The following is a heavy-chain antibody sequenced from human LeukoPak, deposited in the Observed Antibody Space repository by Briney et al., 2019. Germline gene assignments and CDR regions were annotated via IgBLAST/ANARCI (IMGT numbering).Heavy chain of an antibody. D-gene: IGHD2-15*01. CDR1: GFTFSSYA. J-gene: IGHJ4*02. V-gene: IGHV3-23*01. Sequence: GGSLRLSCAASGFTFSSYAMSWVRQAPGKGLEWVSAISGSGGSTYYADSVKGRFTISRDNSKNTLYLQMNSLRAEDTAVYYCAKGDDSFGSPLRNYWGQGTLVTVSS. CDR2: ISGSGGST. CDR3: AKGDDSFGSPLRNY.